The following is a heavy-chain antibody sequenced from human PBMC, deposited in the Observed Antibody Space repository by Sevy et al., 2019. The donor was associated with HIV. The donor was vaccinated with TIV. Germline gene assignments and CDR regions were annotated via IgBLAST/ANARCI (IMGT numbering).Heavy chain of an antibody. CDR1: GFTFSSYA. Sequence: GESLKISCAASGFTFSSYAMSWVRQAPGKGLEWVSAISGSGGSTYYADSVKGRFTISRDNSKNTLYLQMNSLRAEDTAVYYCAKDLYYYDSSGYATDAFDIWGQGTMVTVSS. J-gene: IGHJ3*02. CDR2: ISGSGGST. D-gene: IGHD3-22*01. V-gene: IGHV3-23*01. CDR3: AKDLYYYDSSGYATDAFDI.